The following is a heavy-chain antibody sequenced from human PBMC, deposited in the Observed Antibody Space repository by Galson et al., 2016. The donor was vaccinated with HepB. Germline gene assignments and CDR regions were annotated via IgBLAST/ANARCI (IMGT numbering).Heavy chain of an antibody. CDR1: GLTFSEAW. CDR2: IKNKAAGGTT. Sequence: SLRLSCAASGLTFSEAWMSWVRQAPGKGLEWVGHIKNKAAGGTTDNAAAVRDRFSISRPDSTNTVYPQMNSLKTEDTAVYYCTQAGGDYWGQGALVTVSS. J-gene: IGHJ4*02. CDR3: TQAGGDY. D-gene: IGHD3-10*01. V-gene: IGHV3-15*01.